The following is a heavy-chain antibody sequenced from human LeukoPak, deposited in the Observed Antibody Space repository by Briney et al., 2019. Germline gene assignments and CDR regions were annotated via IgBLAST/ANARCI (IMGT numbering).Heavy chain of an antibody. D-gene: IGHD5-18*01. J-gene: IGHJ4*02. V-gene: IGHV3-66*01. CDR3: ARGYGLFDY. CDR1: RFTVSSNY. CDR2: IYSGGST. Sequence: GGSLRLSCAAYRFTVSSNYMRWVSQAPGKGLEWVSAIYSGGSTSYAESVKGRLTISRDNSKNTLYLQMNSLRAEDTAVYYCARGYGLFDYWGQGTLVTVSA.